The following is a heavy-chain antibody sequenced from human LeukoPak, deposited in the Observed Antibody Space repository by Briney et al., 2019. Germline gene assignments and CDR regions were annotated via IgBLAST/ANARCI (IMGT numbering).Heavy chain of an antibody. CDR3: ARWVGAAGFDY. CDR2: IWYDGSNK. V-gene: IGHV3-33*01. CDR1: GFIFSSYG. J-gene: IGHJ4*02. D-gene: IGHD2-15*01. Sequence: GGSLRLSCAASGFIFSSYGMHWVRQAPGKGLEWVAVIWYDGSNKYYADSVKGRFSISRDNSKNTLYLQLNSLRAEDTAVYYCARWVGAAGFDYWGQGTLVTVSS.